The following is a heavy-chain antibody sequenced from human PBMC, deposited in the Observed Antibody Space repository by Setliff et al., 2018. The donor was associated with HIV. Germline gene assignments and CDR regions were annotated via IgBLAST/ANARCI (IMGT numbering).Heavy chain of an antibody. V-gene: IGHV3-7*01. Sequence: GSLRLSCAASGFTFSNYWMSWVRQTPGKGLEWVANIDRDGSETNYVDSVKGRFTIFRDNAKSSMYLQMNSLRAEDTAIYYCARKFRPGHGVDVWGQGTTVTVSS. CDR2: IDRDGSET. CDR1: GFTFSNYW. D-gene: IGHD3-10*01. CDR3: ARKFRPGHGVDV. J-gene: IGHJ6*02.